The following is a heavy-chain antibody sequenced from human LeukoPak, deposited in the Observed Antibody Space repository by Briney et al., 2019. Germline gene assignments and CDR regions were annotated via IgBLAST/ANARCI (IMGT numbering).Heavy chain of an antibody. J-gene: IGHJ4*02. V-gene: IGHV1-46*01. D-gene: IGHD2-21*02. CDR2: INPSGGST. CDR1: GHTFISYF. Sequence: ASVKVSCKASGHTFISYFLHWVRQAPGQGLEWMGIINPSGGSTRYAQKFQGRVTMTRDTSTSTVYMELSSLRSEDTAVYYCARSGGDAIRPFDYWGQGTLVTVSS. CDR3: ARSGGDAIRPFDY.